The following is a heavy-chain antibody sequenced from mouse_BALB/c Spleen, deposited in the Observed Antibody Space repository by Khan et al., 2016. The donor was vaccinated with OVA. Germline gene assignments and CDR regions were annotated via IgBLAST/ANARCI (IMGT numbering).Heavy chain of an antibody. V-gene: IGHV2-6-5*01. CDR1: GFSLTDYG. D-gene: IGHD2-10*02. Sequence: QVQLKQSGPGLVAPSQSLSITCTVSGFSLTDYGVSWIRQPPGKGLEWLGVIWGGGSTYYNSALKSRLNINKDNSKSQVFFKMTSLQTDDTAMYYCAKGVWSYYFALDYWGQGTSVTVSS. J-gene: IGHJ4*01. CDR3: AKGVWSYYFALDY. CDR2: IWGGGST.